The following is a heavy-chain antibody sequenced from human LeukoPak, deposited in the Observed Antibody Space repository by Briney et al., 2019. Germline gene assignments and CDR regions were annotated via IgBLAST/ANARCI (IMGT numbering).Heavy chain of an antibody. CDR2: IKQDGSEK. CDR1: GFTFSSYW. V-gene: IGHV3-7*01. D-gene: IGHD3-3*01. J-gene: IGHJ4*02. CDR3: ARDLRVIFGVVKPTLDY. Sequence: GGSLRLSCAASGFTFSSYWMSWVRQAPGKGLEWVANIKQDGSEKYYVDSVKGRFTISRDNAKNSLYLQMNSLRAEDTAVYYCARDLRVIFGVVKPTLDYWGQGTLVTVSS.